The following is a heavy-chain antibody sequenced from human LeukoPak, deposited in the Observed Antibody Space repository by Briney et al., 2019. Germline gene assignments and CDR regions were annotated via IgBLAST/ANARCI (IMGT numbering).Heavy chain of an antibody. CDR2: IYPGDSDT. CDR3: ASGSTMIPGASGVDY. V-gene: IGHV5-51*01. Sequence: GESLKISCKGSGYSFTSYWIGWVRQMPGKGLEWMGIIYPGDSDTRYSPSFQGQVTISADKSISTAYLQWSSLKASDTAMYYCASGSTMIPGASGVDYWGQGTLVTVSS. J-gene: IGHJ4*02. CDR1: GYSFTSYW. D-gene: IGHD3-22*01.